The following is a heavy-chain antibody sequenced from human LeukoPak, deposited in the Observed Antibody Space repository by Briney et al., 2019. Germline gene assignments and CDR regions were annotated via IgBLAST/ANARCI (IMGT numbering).Heavy chain of an antibody. D-gene: IGHD3-3*01. J-gene: IGHJ3*02. CDR1: GGSISSYY. CDR2: IYTSGST. Sequence: PSETLSLTCTVSGGSISSYYWSWIRQPPGKGLEWIGRIYTSGSTNYNPSLKSRVTMSVDTSKNQFSLKLSSVTAADTAVYYCARGIYDFWSGYSDDAFDIWGQGTMVTVSS. V-gene: IGHV4-4*07. CDR3: ARGIYDFWSGYSDDAFDI.